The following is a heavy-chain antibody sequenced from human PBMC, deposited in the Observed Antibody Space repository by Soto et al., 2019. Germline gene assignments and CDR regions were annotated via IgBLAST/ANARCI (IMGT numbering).Heavy chain of an antibody. J-gene: IGHJ3*02. CDR1: GASVNSGDYY. V-gene: IGHV4-30-4*01. Sequence: QVQLQESGPGLVKASQTLSLTCTVSGASVNSGDYYWSWVRQPPGRGLEWIGYIHYSETIYYNPSRKSRVQIVVETFKNQFSLEVSSVTAADTAVYYCARAHRYYDYPDIWGQGTTVTVSS. CDR2: IHYSETI. D-gene: IGHD3-22*01. CDR3: ARAHRYYDYPDI.